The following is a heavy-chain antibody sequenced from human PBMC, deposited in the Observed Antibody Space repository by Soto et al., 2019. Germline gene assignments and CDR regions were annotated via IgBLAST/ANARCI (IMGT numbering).Heavy chain of an antibody. CDR3: AREVYDSNCFDY. J-gene: IGHJ4*02. Sequence: QVQLQESGPGLVKPSQTLSLTCTVSGGSISSGGYYWSWIRQHPGKGLEWIGYIYYSGSTYYNPSLKSRXIIXVXMSKNQFSLKLSSVTAADTAVYYCAREVYDSNCFDYWGQGTLVTVSS. CDR1: GGSISSGGYY. V-gene: IGHV4-31*03. D-gene: IGHD3-22*01. CDR2: IYYSGST.